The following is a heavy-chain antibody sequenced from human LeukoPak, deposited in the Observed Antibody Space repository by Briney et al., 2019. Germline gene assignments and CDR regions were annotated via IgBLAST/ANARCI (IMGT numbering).Heavy chain of an antibody. Sequence: GGSLRLSCAASGFTFSSYAMSWVRQAPGKGLEWVSAISGSGGSTYYADSVKGRFTISRDNSKNTLYLQMNSLRAEDTAVYYCVRAYCGGDCSLAPYPYYYYGMDVWGQGTTVTVSS. V-gene: IGHV3-23*01. CDR3: VRAYCGGDCSLAPYPYYYYGMDV. CDR1: GFTFSSYA. J-gene: IGHJ6*02. CDR2: ISGSGGST. D-gene: IGHD2-21*02.